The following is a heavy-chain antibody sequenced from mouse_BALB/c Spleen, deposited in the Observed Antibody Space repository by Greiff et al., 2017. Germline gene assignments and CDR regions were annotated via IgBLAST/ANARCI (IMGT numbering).Heavy chain of an antibody. V-gene: IGHV2-4-1*01. CDR3: ARQITTVERAMDY. J-gene: IGHJ4*01. Sequence: VQLQQSGPGLVQPSQSLSITCTVSGFSLTSYGVHWVRQSPGKGLEWLGVIWSGGSTDYNAAFISRLSISKDNSKSQVFFKMNSLQADDTAIYYCARQITTVERAMDYWGQGTSVTVSS. D-gene: IGHD1-1*01. CDR2: IWSGGST. CDR1: GFSLTSYG.